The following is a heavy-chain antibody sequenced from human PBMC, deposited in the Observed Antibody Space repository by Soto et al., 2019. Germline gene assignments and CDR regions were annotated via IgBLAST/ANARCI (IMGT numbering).Heavy chain of an antibody. J-gene: IGHJ5*02. Sequence: SETLSLTCAVYGGSFSGYYWSWIRQPPGKGLEWIGEINHSGSTNYNPSLKSRVTISVDTSKNQFSLKLSSVTAADTAVYYCASSCSSTSCSNCFDPWRQGTLVTVSS. D-gene: IGHD2-2*01. CDR3: ASSCSSTSCSNCFDP. V-gene: IGHV4-34*01. CDR2: INHSGST. CDR1: GGSFSGYY.